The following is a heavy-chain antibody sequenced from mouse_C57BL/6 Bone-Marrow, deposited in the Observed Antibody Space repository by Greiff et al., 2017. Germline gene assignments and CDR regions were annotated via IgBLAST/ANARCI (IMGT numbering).Heavy chain of an antibody. J-gene: IGHJ1*03. CDR2: INPSNGGT. Sequence: VKLQQPGTELVKPGASVKLSCKASGYTFTSYWMHWVQQRPGQGLEWIGNINPSNGGTNYNETFKSKATLTVDKSSSTDYMQLRSLTSEDSAVYYCARKIYDYYWYFDVWGTGTTVTVSS. CDR1: GYTFTSYW. CDR3: ARKIYDYYWYFDV. D-gene: IGHD2-4*01. V-gene: IGHV1-53*01.